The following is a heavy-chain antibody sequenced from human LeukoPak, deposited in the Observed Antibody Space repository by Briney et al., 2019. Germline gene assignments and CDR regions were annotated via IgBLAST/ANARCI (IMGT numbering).Heavy chain of an antibody. CDR2: IYYSGST. CDR3: ARVSGYSYGNFDY. V-gene: IGHV4-39*07. CDR1: GGSISSSSYY. Sequence: SETLSLTCTVSGGSISSSSYYWGWIRQTPGKGLEWIGSIYYSGSTFYSPSLKSRVTISVDTSKNQFSLNLSSVTAADTAVYYCARVSGYSYGNFDYWGQGTLVTVSS. J-gene: IGHJ4*02. D-gene: IGHD5-18*01.